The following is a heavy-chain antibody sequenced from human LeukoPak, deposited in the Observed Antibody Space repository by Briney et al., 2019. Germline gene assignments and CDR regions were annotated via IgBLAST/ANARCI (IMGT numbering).Heavy chain of an antibody. D-gene: IGHD6-19*01. CDR3: ARWARMAVAGNAEYFQH. CDR2: IYPGDSDA. J-gene: IGHJ1*01. V-gene: IGHV5-51*01. Sequence: GESLKISCKGSGYSFTNYWIGWVGQMPGKGLKWMGIIYPGDSDARYSPSFQGQVTISADKSTSTAYLQWSSLKASDTAMYYCARWARMAVAGNAEYFQHWGQGTLVTVSS. CDR1: GYSFTNYW.